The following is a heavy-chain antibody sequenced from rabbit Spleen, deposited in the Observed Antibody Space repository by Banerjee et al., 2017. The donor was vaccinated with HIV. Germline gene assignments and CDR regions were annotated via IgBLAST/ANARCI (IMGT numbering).Heavy chain of an antibody. CDR2: IDPVFGST. D-gene: IGHD3-1*01. J-gene: IGHJ4*01. V-gene: IGHV1S47*01. Sequence: QEQLVETGGGLVQPGGSLTLSCKASGFDFSRYGMSWVRQAPGKGLEWIGYIDPVFGSTYYASWVNGRFSISRENTQNTMSLQMNSLTAADTATYFCVRDTWAFNLWGPGTLVTVS. CDR1: GFDFSRYG. CDR3: VRDTWAFNL.